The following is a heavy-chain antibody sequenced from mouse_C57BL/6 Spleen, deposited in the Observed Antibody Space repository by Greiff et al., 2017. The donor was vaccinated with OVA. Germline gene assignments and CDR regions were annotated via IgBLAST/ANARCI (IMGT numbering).Heavy chain of an antibody. J-gene: IGHJ4*01. D-gene: IGHD1-1*01. CDR2: ILPGSGST. Sequence: LQESGAELMKPGASVKLSCKATGYTFTGYWIEWVKQRPGHGLEWIGEILPGSGSTNYNEKFKGKATFTADTSSNTAYMQLSSLTTEDSAIYYCARGRITTVVATFTPMDYWGQGTSVTVSS. CDR3: ARGRITTVVATFTPMDY. CDR1: GYTFTGYW. V-gene: IGHV1-9*01.